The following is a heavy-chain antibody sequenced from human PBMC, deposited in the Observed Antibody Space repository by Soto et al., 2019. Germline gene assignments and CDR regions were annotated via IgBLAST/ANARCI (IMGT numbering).Heavy chain of an antibody. CDR3: ARDDRKDIVVVPAAILAAYYYGMDV. J-gene: IGHJ6*01. V-gene: IGHV1-69*06. CDR2: IIPIFGTA. Sequence: SGKVGWKSPVGPLRGYAISTVRQAPGQGLEWRGGIIPIFGTANYAQKFQGRVTITADKSTSTAYMELSSLRSEDTAVYYCARDDRKDIVVVPAAILAAYYYGMDVWGQGTTVTVSS. CDR1: VGPLRGYA. D-gene: IGHD2-2*02.